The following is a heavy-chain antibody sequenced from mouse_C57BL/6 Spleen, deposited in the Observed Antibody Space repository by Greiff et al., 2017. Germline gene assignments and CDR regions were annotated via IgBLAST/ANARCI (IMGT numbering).Heavy chain of an antibody. J-gene: IGHJ3*01. V-gene: IGHV3-6*01. D-gene: IGHD3-2*02. Sequence: ESGPGLVKPSQSLSLTCSVTGYSITSGYYWNWIRQFPGNKLEWMGYISYDGINNYNPSLKNRISITRDTSKNQFFLKLNSVTTEDTATYYCARVSGPAWFAYWGQGTLVTVSA. CDR3: ARVSGPAWFAY. CDR1: GYSITSGYY. CDR2: ISYDGIN.